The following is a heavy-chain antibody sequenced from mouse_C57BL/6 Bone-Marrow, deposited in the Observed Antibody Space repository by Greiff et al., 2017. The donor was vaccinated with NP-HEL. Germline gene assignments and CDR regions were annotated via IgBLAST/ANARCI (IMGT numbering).Heavy chain of an antibody. J-gene: IGHJ1*03. CDR3: ASPYFDV. CDR1: GFTFSDYG. CDR2: ISSGSSTI. Sequence: DVMLVESGGGLVKPGGSLKLSCAASGFTFSDYGMHWVRQAPEKGLEWVAYISSGSSTIYYADTVKGRFTISRDNAKNTLFLQMTSLRSEDTAMYYCASPYFDVWGRGTTVTVSS. V-gene: IGHV5-17*01.